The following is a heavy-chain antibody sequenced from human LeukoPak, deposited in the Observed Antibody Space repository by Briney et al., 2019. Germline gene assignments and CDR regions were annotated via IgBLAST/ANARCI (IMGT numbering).Heavy chain of an antibody. V-gene: IGHV1-2*02. D-gene: IGHD2-15*01. Sequence: GPSVKVSCKASGYTFTGYYMHWVRQAPGQGLEWMGWINPNSGRTNYAQKFQGRVTMTRDTSISTAYMELSRLRSDDTAVYYCARPSGYCSGGSCYSFFPFDYWGQGTLATVSS. CDR3: ARPSGYCSGGSCYSFFPFDY. CDR2: INPNSGRT. J-gene: IGHJ4*02. CDR1: GYTFTGYY.